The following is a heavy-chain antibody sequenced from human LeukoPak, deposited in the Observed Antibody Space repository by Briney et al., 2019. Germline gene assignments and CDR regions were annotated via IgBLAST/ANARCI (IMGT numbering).Heavy chain of an antibody. J-gene: IGHJ4*02. CDR3: ARLYSGYARGFDY. CDR1: GFTFSSYE. Sequence: PGGSLRLSCAASGFTFSSYEMNWVRQAPGKGLEWVSYISSSDSTIYYADSVKGRFTISRDNAKNSLYLQMNSLRAEDTAVYYCARLYSGYARGFDYWGQGTLVTVSS. V-gene: IGHV3-48*03. CDR2: ISSSDSTI. D-gene: IGHD5-12*01.